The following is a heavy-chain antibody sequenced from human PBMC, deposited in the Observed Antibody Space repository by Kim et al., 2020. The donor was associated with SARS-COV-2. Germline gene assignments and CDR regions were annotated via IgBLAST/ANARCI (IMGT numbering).Heavy chain of an antibody. CDR3: ARALGECSSTNCHIYYFDS. D-gene: IGHD2-2*02. CDR1: GYTFTNYD. Sequence: ASVKVSCKGSGYTFTNYDINWVRQATGQGLEWMGWMNPNSGNTGYAQKFQGRVTMTRNISISTIYMDLSSLRSEDTAVYYCARALGECSSTNCHIYYFDSWGQGTLVTVSS. CDR2: MNPNSGNT. V-gene: IGHV1-8*01. J-gene: IGHJ4*02.